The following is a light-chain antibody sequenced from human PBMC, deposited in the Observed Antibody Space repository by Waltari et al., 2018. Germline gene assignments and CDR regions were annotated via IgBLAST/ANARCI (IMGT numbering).Light chain of an antibody. CDR3: SSYTSSSTLYV. V-gene: IGLV2-14*03. CDR1: SSDVGGYNY. CDR2: DVS. Sequence: QSALTQPASVSGSPGQSITISCTGTSSDVGGYNYVSWYQQHPGKAPKLMIYDVSNPPSAVSIRFSGSKSGNTGSLTISGLQAEDEADYYCSSYTSSSTLYVFGTGTKVTVL. J-gene: IGLJ1*01.